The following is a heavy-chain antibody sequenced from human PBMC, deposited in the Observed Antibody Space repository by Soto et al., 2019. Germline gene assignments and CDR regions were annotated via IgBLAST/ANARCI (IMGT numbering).Heavy chain of an antibody. Sequence: PSETLSLTCSVSDGSVRNGMYYWSWVRQPPGKGLEWLGNVHFSGNTIYNPSLVGRVTMSVDMSKNHVFLKLSSVTAADTAVYYCARFGSSSWNWFDPWGQGTLVTVSS. CDR1: DGSVRNGMYY. CDR3: ARFGSSSWNWFDP. V-gene: IGHV4-61*01. CDR2: VHFSGNT. J-gene: IGHJ5*02. D-gene: IGHD6-6*01.